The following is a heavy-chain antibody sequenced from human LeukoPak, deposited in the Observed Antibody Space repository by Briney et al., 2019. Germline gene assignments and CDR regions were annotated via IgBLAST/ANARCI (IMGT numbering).Heavy chain of an antibody. CDR2: IYYSGST. V-gene: IGHV4-30-4*01. J-gene: IGHJ5*02. Sequence: PSQTLSLTCTVSGGSISSGDYYWSWIRQPPGKGLEWIGYIYYSGSTYYNPSLKSRVTISVDTSKNQFSLKLSSVTAVDTAVYYCARSPLTGDGGWFDPWGQGTLVTVSS. D-gene: IGHD7-27*01. CDR1: GGSISSGDYY. CDR3: ARSPLTGDGGWFDP.